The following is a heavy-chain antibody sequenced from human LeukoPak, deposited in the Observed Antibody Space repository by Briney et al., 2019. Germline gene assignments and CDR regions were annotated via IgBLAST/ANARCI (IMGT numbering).Heavy chain of an antibody. V-gene: IGHV4-39*07. CDR2: IYYSGST. CDR1: GGSISSSSYY. Sequence: SETLSLTCTVSGGSISSSSYYWGWIRQPPGKGLEWIGGIYYSGSTNYNPSLKSRVTISVDTSKNQFSLKLSSVTAADTAVYYCARGAGQLLPYYYYGMDVWGQGTTVTVSS. CDR3: ARGAGQLLPYYYYGMDV. D-gene: IGHD2-2*01. J-gene: IGHJ6*02.